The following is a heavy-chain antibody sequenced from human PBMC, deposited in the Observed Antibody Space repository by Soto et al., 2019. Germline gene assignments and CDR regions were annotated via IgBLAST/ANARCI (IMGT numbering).Heavy chain of an antibody. CDR3: AKDSNYYYDSSGYYAY. CDR2: ISGSGGST. CDR1: GFTFSSYA. D-gene: IGHD3-22*01. Sequence: GGSLRLSCAASGFTFSSYAMSWVRQAPGKGLEWVSAISGSGGSTYYADSVKGRFTISRDNSKNTLYLQMNSLRAEDTAVYYCAKDSNYYYDSSGYYAYWGQGTLVTVSS. V-gene: IGHV3-23*01. J-gene: IGHJ4*02.